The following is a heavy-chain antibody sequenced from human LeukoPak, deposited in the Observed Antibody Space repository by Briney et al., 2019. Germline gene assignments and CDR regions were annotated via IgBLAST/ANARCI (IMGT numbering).Heavy chain of an antibody. D-gene: IGHD3-9*01. CDR2: INPNSGGT. J-gene: IGHJ4*02. V-gene: IGHV1-2*02. CDR3: ARVRDFDWLLYSDY. Sequence: ASVKVSCKASGYTFTSYYMHWVRQAPGQGLEWMGWINPNSGGTNYAQKFQGRVTMTRDTSISTAYMELSRLRSDDTAVYYCARVRDFDWLLYSDYWGQGTLVTVSS. CDR1: GYTFTSYY.